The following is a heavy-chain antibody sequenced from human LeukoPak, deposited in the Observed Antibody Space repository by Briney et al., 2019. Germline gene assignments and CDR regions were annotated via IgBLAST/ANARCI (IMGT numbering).Heavy chain of an antibody. J-gene: IGHJ6*02. CDR1: GYTVTSYG. CDR3: ARETYSSSGYRGLTNNDYGMDV. Sequence: ASVKVSCNASGYTVTSYGISWVRQAPGQGLEWMGWISAYNGNTNFAQKIQGRVTMTTDTSTSTAYMELRSLRSDDTAVYYWARETYSSSGYRGLTNNDYGMDVWGQGTTVTLS. D-gene: IGHD6-13*01. V-gene: IGHV1-18*01. CDR2: ISAYNGNT.